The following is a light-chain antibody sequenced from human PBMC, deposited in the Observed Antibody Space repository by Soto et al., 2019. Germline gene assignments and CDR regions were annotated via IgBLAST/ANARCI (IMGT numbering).Light chain of an antibody. CDR3: SSYASSSTDV. CDR1: SSDVGGYNY. CDR2: EVS. Sequence: QSVLTQPASVSGSPGQSITVSCTGTSSDVGGYNYVSWYQQFPGKAPKLLIYEVSRRPSGVSSRFSGSKSGNTASLTISGLQAEDEADYYCSSYASSSTDVFGTGTKLTVL. J-gene: IGLJ1*01. V-gene: IGLV2-14*01.